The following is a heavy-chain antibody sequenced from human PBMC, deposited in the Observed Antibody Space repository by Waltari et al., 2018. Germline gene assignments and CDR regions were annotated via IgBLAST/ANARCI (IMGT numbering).Heavy chain of an antibody. CDR1: GGSFSGSY. V-gene: IGHV4-34*01. D-gene: IGHD3-3*01. Sequence: QVQLQQWGAGLLKPSETLSLTCAVYGGSFSGSYWSWIRQPPGKGLEWIGEINHSGSTNYNPSLKSRVTISVDTSKNQFSLKLSSVTAADTAVYYCASGYYDFWSGYSTMIYWGQGTLVTVSS. CDR3: ASGYYDFWSGYSTMIY. J-gene: IGHJ4*02. CDR2: INHSGST.